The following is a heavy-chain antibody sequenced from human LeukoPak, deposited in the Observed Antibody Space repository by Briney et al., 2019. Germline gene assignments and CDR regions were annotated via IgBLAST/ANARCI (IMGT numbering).Heavy chain of an antibody. CDR1: GFTFSSYW. V-gene: IGHV3-7*01. D-gene: IGHD3-3*01. J-gene: IGHJ6*03. CDR3: ARAGYDFWSGYYGHMDV. CDR2: IKQDGSEK. Sequence: GGSLRLSCAASGFTFSSYWMSWVRQAPGKGLEWVANIKQDGSEKYYVDSVKGRFTISRDSAKNSLYLQMNSLRAEDTAVYYCARAGYDFWSGYYGHMDVWGKGTTVTVSS.